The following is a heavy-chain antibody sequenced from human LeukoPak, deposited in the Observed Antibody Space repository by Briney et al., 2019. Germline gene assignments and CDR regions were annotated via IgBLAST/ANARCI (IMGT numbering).Heavy chain of an antibody. J-gene: IGHJ4*02. Sequence: GGSLRLSCSASGFNFSISPMHWVGPAPGKGLEYVSAINGNGDYTYYADSVKGRSTISRDNSKNTLSLQMSSLRAEDTAAYYCLKPFDYWGQGTLVTVSS. CDR3: LKPFDY. CDR1: GFNFSISP. V-gene: IGHV3-64D*09. CDR2: INGNGDYT.